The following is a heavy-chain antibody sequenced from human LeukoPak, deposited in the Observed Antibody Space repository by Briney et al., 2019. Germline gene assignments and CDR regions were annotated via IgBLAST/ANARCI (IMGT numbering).Heavy chain of an antibody. Sequence: GGSLRLSCAASGIIFSNYPLHWVRQAPGKGLEWVAVISYDGSNKYYADSVKGRFTISRDNSKNTLYLQMNSLRAEDTAVYYCAKDKAAAVDYWGQGTLVTVSS. V-gene: IGHV3-30-3*01. CDR1: GIIFSNYP. D-gene: IGHD6-13*01. CDR2: ISYDGSNK. CDR3: AKDKAAAVDY. J-gene: IGHJ4*02.